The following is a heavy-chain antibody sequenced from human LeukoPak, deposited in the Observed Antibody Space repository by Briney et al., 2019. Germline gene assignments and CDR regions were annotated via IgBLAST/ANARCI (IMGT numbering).Heavy chain of an antibody. CDR3: ARHEDYDFWSGYYTGLVY. Sequence: GESLKISCKGSGYSFTSYWIGWVRQMPGKGLEWMGIIYPGDSDTRYSPSFQGQVTISADKSISTAYLQWSSLKASDTAMCYCARHEDYDFWSGYYTGLVYWGQGTLVTVSS. CDR2: IYPGDSDT. V-gene: IGHV5-51*01. J-gene: IGHJ4*02. D-gene: IGHD3-3*01. CDR1: GYSFTSYW.